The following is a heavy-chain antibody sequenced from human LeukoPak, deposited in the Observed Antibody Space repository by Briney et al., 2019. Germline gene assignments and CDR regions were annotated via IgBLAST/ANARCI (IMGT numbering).Heavy chain of an antibody. CDR2: IYYSGGT. V-gene: IGHV4-39*07. CDR1: GGSISSSSYY. J-gene: IGHJ3*02. Sequence: SETLSLTCTVSGGSISSSSYYWGWIRQPPGKGLEWIGSIYYSGGTYYNPSLKSRVTISVDTSKNQFSLKLSSVTAADTAVYYCARALDAFDIWGQGTMVTVSS. CDR3: ARALDAFDI.